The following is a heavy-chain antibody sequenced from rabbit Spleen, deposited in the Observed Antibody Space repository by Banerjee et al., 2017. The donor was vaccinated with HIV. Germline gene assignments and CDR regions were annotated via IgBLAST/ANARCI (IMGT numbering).Heavy chain of an antibody. V-gene: IGHV1S45*01. Sequence: QQQLVESGGGLVKPGASLTLTCTASGFTISSSYWICWVRQAPGKGLEWIGYIDPVFGITYYANWVNGRFSISRENAQNTVFLQLTSLTAADTATYFCVRGASSSGYYSLWGQGTLVTVS. CDR3: VRGASSSGYYSL. D-gene: IGHD1-1*01. CDR1: GFTISSSYW. J-gene: IGHJ4*01. CDR2: IDPVFGIT.